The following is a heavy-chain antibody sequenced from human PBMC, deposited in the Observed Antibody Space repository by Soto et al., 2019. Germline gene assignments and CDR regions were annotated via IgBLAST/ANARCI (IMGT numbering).Heavy chain of an antibody. CDR1: GFTFSSYG. J-gene: IGHJ4*02. D-gene: IGHD3-22*01. V-gene: IGHV3-30*18. Sequence: GGSLRLSCAASGFTFSSYGMHWVRQAPGKGLEWVAVISYDGSKKYYADSVKGRFTISRDNSKNTLYLQMNSLRAEDTAVYYCAKGLDSSGYYYLDYWGQGTLVTVSS. CDR2: ISYDGSKK. CDR3: AKGLDSSGYYYLDY.